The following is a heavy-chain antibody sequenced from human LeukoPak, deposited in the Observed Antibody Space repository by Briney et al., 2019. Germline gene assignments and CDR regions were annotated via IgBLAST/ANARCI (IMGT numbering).Heavy chain of an antibody. V-gene: IGHV3-30*02. D-gene: IGHD3-10*01. CDR1: GFTFSSYG. Sequence: GGSLRLSXAASGFTFSSYGMHSVRQAPGKGLEWMAFIRYDGSNKYYADSVKGRFTISRDNSKNTLYLQMNSLRAEDTAVYYCARSHMVRGVIDIWGQGTMVTVSS. J-gene: IGHJ3*02. CDR3: ARSHMVRGVIDI. CDR2: IRYDGSNK.